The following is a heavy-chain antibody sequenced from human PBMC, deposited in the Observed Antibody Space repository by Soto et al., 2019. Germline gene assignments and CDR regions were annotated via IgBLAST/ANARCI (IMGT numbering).Heavy chain of an antibody. CDR2: ISYDGSNK. V-gene: IGHV3-30*03. Sequence: GSLLLSCSASGFTCSSYGMHWVRQAPGKGLEWAAVISYDGSNKYYADSVKVRFTISRDNSKNTLYLQMNSLRAEDTAVYYCATYYYDSSGYSPAPFDYWGQGTQVTVYS. J-gene: IGHJ4*02. CDR3: ATYYYDSSGYSPAPFDY. CDR1: GFTCSSYG. D-gene: IGHD3-22*01.